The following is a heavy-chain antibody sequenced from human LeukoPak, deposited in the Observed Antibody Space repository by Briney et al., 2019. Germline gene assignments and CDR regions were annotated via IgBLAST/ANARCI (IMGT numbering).Heavy chain of an antibody. CDR3: TRWGLTYYYDSSGYPDALGDY. D-gene: IGHD3-22*01. V-gene: IGHV3-49*04. CDR2: IRSKAYGGTT. J-gene: IGHJ4*02. Sequence: GGSLRLSCTASGFTFGDYAMSWVRQAPGKGLGWVGFIRSKAYGGTTEYAASVKGRFTISRDDSKSIAYLQMNSLKTEDTAVYYCTRWGLTYYYDSSGYPDALGDYWGQGTLVTVSS. CDR1: GFTFGDYA.